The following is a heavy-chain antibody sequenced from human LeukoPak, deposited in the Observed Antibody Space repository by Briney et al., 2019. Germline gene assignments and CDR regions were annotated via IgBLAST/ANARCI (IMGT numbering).Heavy chain of an antibody. CDR3: AREHIVGATNPPYYYYYGMDV. CDR2: IYYSGST. D-gene: IGHD1-26*01. J-gene: IGHJ6*02. CDR1: GDSISSFY. Sequence: PSETLSLTCTVSGDSISSFYWSWIRQPPGKGLEWIGYIYYSGSTNYNPPLKSRVTISVDTSKNQFSLKLSSVTAADAAVYYCAREHIVGATNPPYYYYYGMDVWGQGTSVTVSS. V-gene: IGHV4-59*01.